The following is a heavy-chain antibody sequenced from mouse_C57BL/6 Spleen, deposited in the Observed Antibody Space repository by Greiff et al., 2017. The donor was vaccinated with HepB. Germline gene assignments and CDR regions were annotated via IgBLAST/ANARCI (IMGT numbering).Heavy chain of an antibody. V-gene: IGHV1-81*01. J-gene: IGHJ4*01. CDR2: IYPRSGNT. CDR1: GYTFTSYG. CDR3: ANKYSKDYAMDY. D-gene: IGHD2-5*01. Sequence: QVHVKQSGAELARPGASVKLSCKASGYTFTSYGISWVKQRTGQGLEWIGEIYPRSGNTYYNEKFKGKATLTADKSSSTAYMELRSLTSEDSAVYFCANKYSKDYAMDYWGQGTSVTVSS.